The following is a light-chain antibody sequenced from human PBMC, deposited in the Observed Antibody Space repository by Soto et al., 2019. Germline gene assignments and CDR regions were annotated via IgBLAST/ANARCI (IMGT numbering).Light chain of an antibody. Sequence: EIVLTQSPGTLSLSPGERATLSCRASQSVSSSYLAWYQQKPGQAPRLLIYGASSRATGIQDRFSVSGSGTDFTLTISRLEPEDCAVYYCQQYGSSPRTFGQGTKLEIK. CDR1: QSVSSSY. V-gene: IGKV3-20*01. CDR2: GAS. CDR3: QQYGSSPRT. J-gene: IGKJ2*01.